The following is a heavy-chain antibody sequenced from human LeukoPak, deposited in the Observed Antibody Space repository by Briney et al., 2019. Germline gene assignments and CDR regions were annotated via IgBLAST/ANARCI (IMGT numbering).Heavy chain of an antibody. J-gene: IGHJ3*02. CDR1: EFTGISAY. V-gene: IGHV3-53*01. CDR3: ARVPDRSGYGGAFDI. D-gene: IGHD3-22*01. Sequence: GVSLRLSCEASEFTGISAYMNWVRQAPGKGVEWLSDIFAGGSAYYADCVKGRFTISRDNSKNMVYLQMNSLTAEDTAVYYCARVPDRSGYGGAFDIWGQGTMVTVSS. CDR2: IFAGGSA.